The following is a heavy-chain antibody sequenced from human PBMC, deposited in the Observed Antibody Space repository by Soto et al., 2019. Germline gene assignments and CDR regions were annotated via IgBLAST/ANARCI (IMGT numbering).Heavy chain of an antibody. D-gene: IGHD6-13*01. CDR2: INHSGST. Sequence: SETLSLTCAVYGGSFSGYYWSWIRQPPGKGLEWIGEINHSGSTNYNPSLKSRVTISVDTSKDQFSLKLSSVTAADTAVYYCARRSGSSSWYRYGNWFDPWGQGTLVTVSS. V-gene: IGHV4-34*01. CDR1: GGSFSGYY. J-gene: IGHJ5*02. CDR3: ARRSGSSSWYRYGNWFDP.